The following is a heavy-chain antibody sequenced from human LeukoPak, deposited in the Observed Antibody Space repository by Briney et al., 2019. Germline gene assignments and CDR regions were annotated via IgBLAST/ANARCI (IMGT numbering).Heavy chain of an antibody. J-gene: IGHJ4*02. V-gene: IGHV1-24*01. Sequence: ASVKVSCKVSGYTLTELSMHWVRQAPGKGLEWMGGFDPEDGETIYAQKFQGRVTMTEDTSTDTAYMELSSLRSEDMAVYYCATFNSYYDFWSDYWGQGTLVTVSS. CDR1: GYTLTELS. CDR2: FDPEDGET. CDR3: ATFNSYYDFWSDY. D-gene: IGHD3-3*01.